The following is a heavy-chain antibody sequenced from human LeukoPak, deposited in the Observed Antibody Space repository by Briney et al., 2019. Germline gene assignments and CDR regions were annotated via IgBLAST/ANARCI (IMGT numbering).Heavy chain of an antibody. Sequence: SETLSLTCAVSGYSNSSGYYWGWIRQPPGKGLEWIGSIYHSGSTYYNPSLKSRVTISVDTSKNQFSLKLSSVTAADTAVYYCARVKVPAAPNGAFDIWGQGTMVTVSS. D-gene: IGHD2-2*01. V-gene: IGHV4-38-2*01. CDR2: IYHSGST. J-gene: IGHJ3*02. CDR3: ARVKVPAAPNGAFDI. CDR1: GYSNSSGYY.